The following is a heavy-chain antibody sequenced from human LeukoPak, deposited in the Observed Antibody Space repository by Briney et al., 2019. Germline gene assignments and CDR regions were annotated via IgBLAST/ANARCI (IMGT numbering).Heavy chain of an antibody. D-gene: IGHD3-16*01. Sequence: PGGSLRLSCAASGFTFSSYAMHWVRQAPGKGLQWVAFISYDGSSKHYADSVKGRFTISRDNAKRSLYLQMSSLKVEDTAVYYCARGGASHFESWGQGTLVTVST. CDR2: ISYDGSSK. J-gene: IGHJ4*02. V-gene: IGHV3-30-3*01. CDR3: ARGGASHFES. CDR1: GFTFSSYA.